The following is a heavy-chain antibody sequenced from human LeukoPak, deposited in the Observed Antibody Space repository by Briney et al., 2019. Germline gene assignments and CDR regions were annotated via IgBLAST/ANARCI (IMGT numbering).Heavy chain of an antibody. J-gene: IGHJ4*02. CDR3: AKDRRAGSYDY. CDR1: GFTFSSHG. Sequence: PGGSLRLSCAASGFTFSSHGMSWVRQAPGKGLEWVSTISGSGDNTYYADSVKGRFTISRDNSKNTLYLQMHSLRAEDTAVYYCAKDRRAGSYDYWGQGTLVTVSS. CDR2: ISGSGDNT. V-gene: IGHV3-23*01. D-gene: IGHD3-10*01.